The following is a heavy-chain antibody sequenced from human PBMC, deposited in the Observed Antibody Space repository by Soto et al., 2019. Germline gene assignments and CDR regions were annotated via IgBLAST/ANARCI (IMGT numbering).Heavy chain of an antibody. J-gene: IGHJ4*02. CDR3: AKTGRAGLGAQVSRYYFDY. V-gene: IGHV3-23*01. Sequence: EVQLLDSGGGLVQPGGSLRLSCAASGFTFSTYALSWVRQAPGKGLEWVSGITGSGGGTYYADSVKGRFTISRDNSKNTLYLQMNSLRAEDTAVYYCAKTGRAGLGAQVSRYYFDYWGQGTLVTVSS. CDR1: GFTFSTYA. D-gene: IGHD1-26*01. CDR2: ITGSGGGT.